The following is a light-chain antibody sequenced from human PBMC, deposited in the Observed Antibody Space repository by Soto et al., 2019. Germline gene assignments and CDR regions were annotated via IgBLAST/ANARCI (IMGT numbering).Light chain of an antibody. Sequence: DIQMTQSPSSLSASVGDRVTITCRASQSISSYLNWYQQKQGKAPKLLIYAASSCKSGVPSRFSGSGSGTDFTLTISSLQPEDFATYYCQQSYSTLTWTFGQGTKVEIK. CDR2: AAS. CDR1: QSISSY. J-gene: IGKJ1*01. CDR3: QQSYSTLTWT. V-gene: IGKV1-39*01.